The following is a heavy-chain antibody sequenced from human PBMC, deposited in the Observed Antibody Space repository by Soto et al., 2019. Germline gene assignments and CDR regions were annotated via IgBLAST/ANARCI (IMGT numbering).Heavy chain of an antibody. Sequence: GGSLRLSCAASGFTFSSYWMHWVRQAPGKGLVWVSRTNEDESIINYADSVKGRFTISRDNAKNTLYLQMSSLRVEDTALYYCAKSYSRNWYDYFDNWGQGALVTVSS. J-gene: IGHJ4*02. CDR2: TNEDESII. D-gene: IGHD6-13*01. CDR3: AKSYSRNWYDYFDN. CDR1: GFTFSSYW. V-gene: IGHV3-74*01.